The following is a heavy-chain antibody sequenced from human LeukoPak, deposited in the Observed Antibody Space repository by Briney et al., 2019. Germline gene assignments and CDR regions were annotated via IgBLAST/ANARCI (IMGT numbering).Heavy chain of an antibody. D-gene: IGHD3-16*01. CDR2: IYTGGGR. V-gene: IGHV3-53*01. CDR1: GFTVSSYY. J-gene: IGHJ4*02. Sequence: GGSLRLSCAASGFTVSSYYMNWVRQAPGKELEWVSVIYTGGGRYYADSVRGRFTISRDTSKNMVFLQMNSLRVEDTAVYYCANPLGSHDYWGQGTLVTVSS. CDR3: ANPLGSHDY.